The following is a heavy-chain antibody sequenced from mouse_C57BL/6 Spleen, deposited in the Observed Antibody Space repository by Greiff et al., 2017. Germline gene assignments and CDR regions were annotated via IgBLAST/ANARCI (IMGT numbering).Heavy chain of an antibody. J-gene: IGHJ4*01. D-gene: IGHD2-4*01. CDR3: TAPIYYDYDGYYAIDY. Sequence: VQLQQSGAELVRPGASVTLSCKASGYTFTDYEMHWVKQTPVHGLEWIGAIDPETGGTAYNQKFKGKAILTADKSSSTAYMELRSLTSEDSAVYYCTAPIYYDYDGYYAIDYWGQGTSVTVSS. CDR1: GYTFTDYE. CDR2: IDPETGGT. V-gene: IGHV1-15*01.